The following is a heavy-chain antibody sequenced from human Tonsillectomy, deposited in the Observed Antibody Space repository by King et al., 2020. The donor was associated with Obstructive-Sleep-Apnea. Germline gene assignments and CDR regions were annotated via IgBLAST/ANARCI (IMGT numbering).Heavy chain of an antibody. V-gene: IGHV3-30*04. J-gene: IGHJ6*02. CDR3: VSSCRHHYYYHGMDV. Sequence: VQLVESGGGVVQPGTSLSLSCAASGFTFSSYAMYWVRQAPGKGLEGVAFLSYDVSNKKYADSVKGRFTISRDTSKNTLYLQMNSLRAEDTAVYYCVSSCRHHYYYHGMDVWGQGTMVTVSS. CDR2: LSYDVSNK. CDR1: GFTFSSYA.